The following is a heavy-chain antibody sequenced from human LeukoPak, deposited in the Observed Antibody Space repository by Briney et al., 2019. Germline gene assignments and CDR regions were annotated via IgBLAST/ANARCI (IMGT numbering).Heavy chain of an antibody. D-gene: IGHD3-16*01. Sequence: PGGSLRLSCAASGFTFSNYAMSWVRQAPAGGLEWVSSLRGDGETFYADSVKGRFTISRDESRNMVFLQLNSLRVEDTAVYFCAKASWVSTADAVLWGQGTLVTVSS. J-gene: IGHJ4*02. CDR3: AKASWVSTADAVL. V-gene: IGHV3-23*01. CDR1: GFTFSNYA. CDR2: LRGDGET.